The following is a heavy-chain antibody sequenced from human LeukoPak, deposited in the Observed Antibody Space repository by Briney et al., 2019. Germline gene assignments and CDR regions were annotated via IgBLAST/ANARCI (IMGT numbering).Heavy chain of an antibody. J-gene: IGHJ3*02. CDR2: IYTSGRT. D-gene: IGHD2-15*01. V-gene: IGHV4-4*07. CDR3: AREKRISVLAGPGAFEI. CDR1: NGSISSYY. Sequence: PSETLSLICTVSNGSISSYYWSWIRQSAWKGLEWIGHIYTSGRTTYNPSLKSRLTMSIDTTNNQCSLKLASVTAADTAVYYCAREKRISVLAGPGAFEIWGPGTMVTVSS.